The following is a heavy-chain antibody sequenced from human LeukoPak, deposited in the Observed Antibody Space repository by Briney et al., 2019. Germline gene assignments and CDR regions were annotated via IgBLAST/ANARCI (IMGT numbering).Heavy chain of an antibody. D-gene: IGHD6-6*01. V-gene: IGHV1-69*04. CDR1: GGTXSSYA. CDR3: ARWGRYSSSFDY. J-gene: IGHJ4*02. CDR2: IIPILGIA. Sequence: ASVKVSCKASGGTXSSYAISWVRQAPGQGLEWMGRIIPILGIANYAQKFQGRVTITADKSTSTAYMELSSLRSEDTAVYYCARWGRYSSSFDYWGQGTLVTVSS.